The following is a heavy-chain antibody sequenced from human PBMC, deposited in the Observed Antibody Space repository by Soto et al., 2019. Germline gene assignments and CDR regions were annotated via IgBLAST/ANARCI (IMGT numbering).Heavy chain of an antibody. D-gene: IGHD2-15*01. V-gene: IGHV4-39*02. CDR2: IYYSGST. Sequence: QLQLQESGPGLVKPSETLSLTCTVSGGSLSSSSYYWGWIRQPPGKGREWIGSIYYSGSTYYNPSLKSRVTISVDTSKNHFSLKLSSVTAADTAVYYCRLALEGYCSGGSCYTQQYWGQGTLVTVSS. CDR1: GGSLSSSSYY. CDR3: RLALEGYCSGGSCYTQQY. J-gene: IGHJ4*02.